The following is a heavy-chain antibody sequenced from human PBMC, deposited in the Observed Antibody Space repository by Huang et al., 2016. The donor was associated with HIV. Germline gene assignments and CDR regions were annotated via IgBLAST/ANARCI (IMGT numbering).Heavy chain of an antibody. J-gene: IGHJ4*01. CDR1: GYNFSNYD. CDR2: LNPNSGKT. Sequence: QVQLVQSGPEVKKPGASVKVSCQTSGYNFSNYDINWVRQAPGQGLQWMGWLNPNSGKTAYGQNFQGRVTLTRSTSTGAAYMVLNSLTSQDTAVYYCARLTSGWYQDYWGHGTLVTVSS. V-gene: IGHV1-8*01. D-gene: IGHD6-19*01. CDR3: ARLTSGWYQDY.